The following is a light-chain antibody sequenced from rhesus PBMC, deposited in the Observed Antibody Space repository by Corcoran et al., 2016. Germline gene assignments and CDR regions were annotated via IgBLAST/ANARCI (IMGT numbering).Light chain of an antibody. V-gene: IGKV1-28*03. CDR2: NAS. CDR3: LQHNSDPFT. CDR1: QGISSY. J-gene: IGKJ3*01. Sequence: DIQMTQSPSSLSASVGDTVTIPCRASQGISSYLNWFQQNPGKAHKLLIYNASSLESGVPSRFRGSGSGKDFTLTISSRQPEDFAAYYCLQHNSDPFTYGPGNKLDIK.